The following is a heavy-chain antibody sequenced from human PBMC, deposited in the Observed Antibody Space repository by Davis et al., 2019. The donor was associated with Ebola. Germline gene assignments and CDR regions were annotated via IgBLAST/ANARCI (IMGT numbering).Heavy chain of an antibody. J-gene: IGHJ5*02. V-gene: IGHV4-59*08. CDR1: GGSINNYY. CDR2: IYYTGST. CDR3: ARVRYYDLNWFDP. Sequence: MPGGSLRLSCTVSGGSINNYYWSWIRQAPGKGLEWIGYIYYTGSTSHSPSLKSRVTMSVDTSKNQFSLYLSSVTAADTAVYFCARVRYYDLNWFDPWGQGTLVTVSS. D-gene: IGHD3-3*01.